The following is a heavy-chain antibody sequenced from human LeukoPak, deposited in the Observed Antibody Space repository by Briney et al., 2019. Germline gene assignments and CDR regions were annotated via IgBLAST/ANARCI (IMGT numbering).Heavy chain of an antibody. CDR1: GGTFSSYA. CDR2: IIPIFGTA. Sequence: SVKVSCKASGGTFSSYAISWVRQAPGQGLEWMGGIIPIFGTANYAQKFQGRVTITADESTSTAYMELSSLRSEDTAVYCCARTPYLQMTTVTTGAFDIWGQGTMVTVSS. J-gene: IGHJ3*02. CDR3: ARTPYLQMTTVTTGAFDI. D-gene: IGHD4-17*01. V-gene: IGHV1-69*13.